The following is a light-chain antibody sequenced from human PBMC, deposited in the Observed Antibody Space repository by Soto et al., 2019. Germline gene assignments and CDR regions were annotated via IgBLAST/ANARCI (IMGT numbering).Light chain of an antibody. J-gene: IGLJ1*01. V-gene: IGLV2-8*01. CDR1: SSDVGAYIY. Sequence: QSVLTQPPSASGSPGQSVTISCTGTSSDVGAYIYVSWYQQHPGKAPKLIIYEVNKRPSGVPDRFSGSKSGNTASLTVSGRQAEDEADYYCSSYAGSSNVFGTGTKLTVL. CDR2: EVN. CDR3: SSYAGSSNV.